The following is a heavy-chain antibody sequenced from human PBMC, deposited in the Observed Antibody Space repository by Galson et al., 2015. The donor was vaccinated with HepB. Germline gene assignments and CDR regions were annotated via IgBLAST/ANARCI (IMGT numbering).Heavy chain of an antibody. D-gene: IGHD6-19*01. CDR2: ISSSGTTI. CDR1: GFSFSRYS. V-gene: IGHV3-48*04. CDR3: ARGGSGGNPDY. J-gene: IGHJ4*03. Sequence: SLRLSCAASGFSFSRYSMNWVRQAPGKGLEWIAYISSSGTTIYYAGSVKDRATISRDNAKDSLSLQMHSLRVEDTAVYFCARGGSGGNPDYWGHGTPIIVSS.